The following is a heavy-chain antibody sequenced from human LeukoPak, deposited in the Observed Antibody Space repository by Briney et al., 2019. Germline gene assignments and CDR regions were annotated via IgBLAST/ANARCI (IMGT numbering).Heavy chain of an antibody. CDR2: INHSGST. V-gene: IGHV4-34*01. Sequence: PSETLSLTCAVYGGSFSGYYWSWIRQPPGKGLEWIGEINHSGSTNYNPSLKSRVTISVDTSKNQFSLKLSSVTAADTAVYYCARHIKTEYGGNWFDPWGQGTLVTVSS. J-gene: IGHJ5*02. D-gene: IGHD4-23*01. CDR1: GGSFSGYY. CDR3: ARHIKTEYGGNWFDP.